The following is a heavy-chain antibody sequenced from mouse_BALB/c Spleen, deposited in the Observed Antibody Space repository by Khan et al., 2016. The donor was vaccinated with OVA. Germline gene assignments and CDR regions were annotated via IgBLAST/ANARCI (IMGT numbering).Heavy chain of an antibody. CDR1: GFNIKDSY. V-gene: IGHV14-1*02. CDR3: ARSGYFAWFTY. CDR2: IDPENGET. J-gene: IGHJ3*01. Sequence: VQLKQFGAELVRPGALVKLSCKASGFNIKDSYMHWVKQRPEQGLEWIGWIDPENGETVYDPRFQGKASITSDTSSNTAYLQFSSLTSEDTAVYYCARSGYFAWFTYWGQGTLVTVSA.